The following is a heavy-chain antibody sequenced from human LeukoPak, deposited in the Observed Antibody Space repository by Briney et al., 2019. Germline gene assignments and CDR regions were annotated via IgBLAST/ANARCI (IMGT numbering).Heavy chain of an antibody. CDR3: ARGGGLDV. Sequence: GGSLTLSCAASGFTFSSYWMNWARQAPGKGLEWVASINHNGNVNYYVDSVKGRFTISRDNAKNSLYLQMSSLRAEDTAVYFCARGGGLDVWGQGATVTVSS. CDR1: GFTFSSYW. CDR2: INHNGNVN. D-gene: IGHD3-16*01. J-gene: IGHJ6*02. V-gene: IGHV3-7*03.